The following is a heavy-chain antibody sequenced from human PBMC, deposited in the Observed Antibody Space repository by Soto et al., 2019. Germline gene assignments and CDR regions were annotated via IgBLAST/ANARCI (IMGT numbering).Heavy chain of an antibody. J-gene: IGHJ4*02. CDR1: GFTFSSYA. D-gene: IGHD4-17*01. V-gene: IGHV3-30-3*01. CDR2: ISYDGSNK. Sequence: PGGSLRLSCAASGFTFSSYAMHWVRQAPGKGLEWVAAISYDGSNKYYADSVKGRFTISRDNSKNTLYLQMNSLRVEDTAVYYCASAPTTVVTPYYFDYWGQGTLVTVSS. CDR3: ASAPTTVVTPYYFDY.